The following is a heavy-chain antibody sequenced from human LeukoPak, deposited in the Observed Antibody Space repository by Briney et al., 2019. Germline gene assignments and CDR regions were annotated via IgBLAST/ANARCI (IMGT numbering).Heavy chain of an antibody. Sequence: ASVKVSCKASGYTFTSYYMHWGRQAPGQGLEWMGIINPSGGSTSYAQKFQGRVTMTRDMSTSTVYMELSSLRSEDTAVYYCARDSSIFGVVIIGGNWFDPWGQGTLVTVSS. D-gene: IGHD3-3*01. CDR2: INPSGGST. CDR1: GYTFTSYY. CDR3: ARDSSIFGVVIIGGNWFDP. V-gene: IGHV1-46*01. J-gene: IGHJ5*02.